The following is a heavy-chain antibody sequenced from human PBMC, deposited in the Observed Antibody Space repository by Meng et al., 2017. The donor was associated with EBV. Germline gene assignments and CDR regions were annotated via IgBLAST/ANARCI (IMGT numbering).Heavy chain of an antibody. Sequence: GRLVKCGSELKRPWDSLKVSCKASGYTFRNYAINWMRQVPGQGLEWMGWINTYSGKATFAQGFTGRFVFSLDTPVTTAHLQISGLKTEDSAVYYCARGVEENGSHYPFDSWGQGTLVTVSS. J-gene: IGHJ4*02. V-gene: IGHV7-4-1*02. CDR1: GYTFRNYA. CDR2: INTYSGKA. CDR3: ARGVEENGSHYPFDS. D-gene: IGHD1-1*01.